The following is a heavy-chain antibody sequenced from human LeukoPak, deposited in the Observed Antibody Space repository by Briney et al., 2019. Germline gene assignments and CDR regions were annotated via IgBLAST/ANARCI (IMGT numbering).Heavy chain of an antibody. V-gene: IGHV3-7*03. J-gene: IGHJ3*01. CDR1: AFTFSNYW. Sequence: GGSLRLSCTASAFTFSNYWMSWVRQAPGKGLEWVASINQDGSAKDSVHSVEGRFIISRDNVKNSLYLQMDSLRAEDTAVYYCARTSRASPGWRPRLKNAFDLWGLGTLVTVSS. D-gene: IGHD6-6*01. CDR3: ARTSRASPGWRPRLKNAFDL. CDR2: INQDGSAK.